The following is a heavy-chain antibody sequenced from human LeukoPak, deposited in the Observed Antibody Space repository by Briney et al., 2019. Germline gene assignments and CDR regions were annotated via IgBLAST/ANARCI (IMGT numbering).Heavy chain of an antibody. J-gene: IGHJ6*02. CDR1: GGSISIPSYS. D-gene: IGHD3-10*01. Sequence: SETLSLTCTVSGGSISIPSYSWGWVRQPPGKGLEWIGAIYYSESAYYNPSLKSRVTISVDTSKNQFSLKLSSVTAADTAVYYCARVSRKLLWFGEYGGGYGMDVWGQGTTVTVSS. V-gene: IGHV4-39*07. CDR3: ARVSRKLLWFGEYGGGYGMDV. CDR2: IYYSESA.